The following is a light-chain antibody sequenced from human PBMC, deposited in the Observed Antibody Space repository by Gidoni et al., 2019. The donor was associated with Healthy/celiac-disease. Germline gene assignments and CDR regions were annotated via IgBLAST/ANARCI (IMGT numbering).Light chain of an antibody. CDR1: SSNIGAGYD. CDR3: QSYDSSLSGSV. V-gene: IGLV1-40*01. Sequence: VLTQPPSVSGAPGQSVTISCTGSSSNIGAGYDVHWYQQLPGTAPKLLIYGNSNRPSGVPDRFSGSKSGTSASLAITGLQAEDEADYYCQSYDSSLSGSVFGGGTKLTVL. CDR2: GNS. J-gene: IGLJ3*02.